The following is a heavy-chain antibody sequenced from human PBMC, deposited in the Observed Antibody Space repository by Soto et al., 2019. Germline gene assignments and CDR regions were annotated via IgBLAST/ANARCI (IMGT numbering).Heavy chain of an antibody. V-gene: IGHV3-13*01. CDR2: IGIAGDT. CDR1: GFTFSSYD. J-gene: IGHJ6*02. Sequence: EVQMVESGGGLVQPGGSLRLSCAASGFTFSSYDMHWVRQAPGKGLEWVSAIGIAGDTYYSASVKGRFTISRENAKNALYLQLNSLRAGDTAVYHCARGFYYGMDVWGQGTTVTVSS. CDR3: ARGFYYGMDV.